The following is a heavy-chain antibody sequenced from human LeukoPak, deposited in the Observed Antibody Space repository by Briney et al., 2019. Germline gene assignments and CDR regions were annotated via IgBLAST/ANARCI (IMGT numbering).Heavy chain of an antibody. V-gene: IGHV3-7*01. J-gene: IGHJ4*02. Sequence: PGGSLRLSCAASGFIFRNYWMSWVRQAPGKGLEWVASIKEYGGEKHYVDSVKGRFTISRDNAINSVYLQMSGLRADDTAVYYCARSSVGHYDYWGQGTLVTVSS. CDR2: IKEYGGEK. CDR3: ARSSVGHYDY. CDR1: GFIFRNYW. D-gene: IGHD1-26*01.